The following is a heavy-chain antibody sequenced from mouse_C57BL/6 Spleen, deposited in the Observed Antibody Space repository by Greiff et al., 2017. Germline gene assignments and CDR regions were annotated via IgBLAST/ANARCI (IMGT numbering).Heavy chain of an antibody. D-gene: IGHD2-14*01. V-gene: IGHV1-82*01. CDR3: ARWDRNLDY. CDR1: GYAFSSSW. J-gene: IGHJ2*01. Sequence: VQPQESGPELVKPGASVKISCKASGYAFSSSWMNWVKQRPGKGLEWIGRIYPGDGDPNYNGKFKGKATLTADKYSSTAYMPLSSLTSEDSAVYFCARWDRNLDYWGQGTTLTVSS. CDR2: IYPGDGDP.